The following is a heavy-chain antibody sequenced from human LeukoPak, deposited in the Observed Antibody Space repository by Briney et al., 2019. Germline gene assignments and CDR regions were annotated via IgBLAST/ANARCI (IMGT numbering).Heavy chain of an antibody. Sequence: GGSLRLSCAASGFTLSSYDMSWVRQAPGKGLEWVSSISSSSSYIYYADSVKGRFTISRDNAKNSLYLQMNSLRAEDTAVYYCARGDYYYYYMDVWGKGTTVTVSS. J-gene: IGHJ6*03. CDR2: ISSSSSYI. CDR1: GFTLSSYD. CDR3: ARGDYYYYYMDV. V-gene: IGHV3-21*01.